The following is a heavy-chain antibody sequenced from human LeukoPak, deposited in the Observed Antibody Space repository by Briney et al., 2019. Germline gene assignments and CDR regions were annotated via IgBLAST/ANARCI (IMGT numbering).Heavy chain of an antibody. Sequence: GGSLRLSCAASGFTFSNAWMSWVRQAPGKGLEWVGRIKSKTDGGTTDYAAPVKGRFTISRDNAKNSLYLQMNSLRAEDTAVYYCARDGWELLYFDYWGQGTLVTVSS. J-gene: IGHJ4*02. V-gene: IGHV3-15*01. D-gene: IGHD1-26*01. CDR2: IKSKTDGGTT. CDR3: ARDGWELLYFDY. CDR1: GFTFSNAW.